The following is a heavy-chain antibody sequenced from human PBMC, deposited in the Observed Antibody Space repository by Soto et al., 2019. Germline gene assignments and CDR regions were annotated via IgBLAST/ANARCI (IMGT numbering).Heavy chain of an antibody. CDR2: INHSGST. Sequence: QVQLQQWGAGLLKPSETLSLTCAVYGGSFSGYYWSWIRQPPGKGLEWIGEINHSGSTNYNPSLKSRVTISVDTSKIQFSLQLSSVPAADTAVYYCARGRGGECYYGSGRRNWFDPWGQGTLVTVSS. CDR3: ARGRGGECYYGSGRRNWFDP. CDR1: GGSFSGYY. J-gene: IGHJ5*02. V-gene: IGHV4-34*01. D-gene: IGHD3-10*01.